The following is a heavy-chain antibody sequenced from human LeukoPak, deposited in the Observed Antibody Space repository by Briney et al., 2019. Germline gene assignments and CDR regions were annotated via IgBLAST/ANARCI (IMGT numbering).Heavy chain of an antibody. D-gene: IGHD1-26*01. CDR2: ISGSGGST. CDR1: GFTFSSYA. V-gene: IGHV3-23*01. J-gene: IGHJ4*02. CDR3: AKDRGRYSGSYWPPGPPDFDY. Sequence: GGSLRLSCAASGFTFSSYAMSWVRQPPGKGLEWVSAISGSGGSTYYADSVKARFTTSRDNSKNTLYLQMNTLRAEDKAVYYCAKDRGRYSGSYWPPGPPDFDYWGQGTLVTVSS.